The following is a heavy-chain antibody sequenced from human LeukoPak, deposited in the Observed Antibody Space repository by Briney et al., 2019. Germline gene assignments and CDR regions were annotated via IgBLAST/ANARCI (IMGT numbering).Heavy chain of an antibody. Sequence: SETLSLTCAVSGGSISNGGYSWSWIRQPPGKGLEWIGYIYHSASTYYNPSLKSRVTISADRSKNQFSLKLSSVTAADTAVYYCARDLPPTYWGQGTLVTVSS. V-gene: IGHV4-30-2*01. CDR2: IYHSAST. CDR1: GGSISNGGYS. CDR3: ARDLPPTY. J-gene: IGHJ4*02.